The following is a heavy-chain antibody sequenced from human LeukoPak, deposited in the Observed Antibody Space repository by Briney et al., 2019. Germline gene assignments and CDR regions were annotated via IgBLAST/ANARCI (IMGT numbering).Heavy chain of an antibody. CDR3: AREGGTVNMYDY. Sequence: SGGSLRLSCAASGFTFSNYWIYWVRQAPGKGMVRVSRINESGRTTTYADSVKGRFTVSRDNAKNTVYLQMNSLRAEDTAVYYCAREGGTVNMYDYWGQGTLVTVSS. J-gene: IGHJ4*02. D-gene: IGHD4-11*01. CDR2: INESGRTT. CDR1: GFTFSNYW. V-gene: IGHV3-74*03.